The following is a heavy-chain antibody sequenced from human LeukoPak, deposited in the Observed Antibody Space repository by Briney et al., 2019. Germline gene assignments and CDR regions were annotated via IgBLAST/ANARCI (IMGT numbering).Heavy chain of an antibody. CDR2: INHSGST. J-gene: IGHJ4*02. CDR1: GGSFSGYY. V-gene: IGHV4-34*01. CDR3: ARGIYDYVWGSYRGGYYFDY. D-gene: IGHD3-16*02. Sequence: SETLSLTCAVYGGSFSGYYWSWIRQPPGKGLEWIGEINHSGSTNYNQSLKSRVTISVDTSKNHFSLKLSSVTAADTAVYYCARGIYDYVWGSYRGGYYFDYWGQGTLVTVSS.